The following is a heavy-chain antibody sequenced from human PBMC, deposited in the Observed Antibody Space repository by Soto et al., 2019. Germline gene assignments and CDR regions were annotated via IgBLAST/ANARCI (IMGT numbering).Heavy chain of an antibody. CDR2: ISSSGSYI. Sequence: EVQLVESGGGLVKPGGSLRLSCAASGFTFSSYSMNWVRQAPGKGLEWVSSISSSGSYIYYADSVKGRFTISRDNAKNSLSLQMNSLRAEDTALYYCARDAYSGSSWYYFDYWGQGSLVTVSS. CDR3: ARDAYSGSSWYYFDY. D-gene: IGHD6-6*01. J-gene: IGHJ4*02. CDR1: GFTFSSYS. V-gene: IGHV3-21*01.